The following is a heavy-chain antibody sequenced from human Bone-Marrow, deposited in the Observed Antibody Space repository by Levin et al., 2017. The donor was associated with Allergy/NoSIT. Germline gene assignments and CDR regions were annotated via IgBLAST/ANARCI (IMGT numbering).Heavy chain of an antibody. D-gene: IGHD6-13*01. V-gene: IGHV4-34*01. CDR2: INHSGST. Sequence: SQTLSLTCAVYGGSFSGYYWSWIRQPPGKGLEWIGEINHSGSTNYNPSLKSRVTISVDTSKNQFSLKLSSVTAADTAVYYCARVVAAADWGQGTLVTVSS. CDR1: GGSFSGYY. CDR3: ARVVAAAD. J-gene: IGHJ4*02.